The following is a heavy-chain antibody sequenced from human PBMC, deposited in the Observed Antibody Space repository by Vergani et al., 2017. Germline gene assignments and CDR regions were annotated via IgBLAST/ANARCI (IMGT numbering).Heavy chain of an antibody. Sequence: QVQLQQWGAGLLKPSETLSLTCAVYGGSISGGGYYWSWIRQHPGKGLEWIGYIYYSGSTYYNPSLKNRVSISVDTAKNQFSLTLSSVTAADTAVYYCARQSNCYDSKTGNWFDPWGQGTLVNVSS. CDR1: GGSISGGGYY. CDR3: ARQSNCYDSKTGNWFDP. D-gene: IGHD3-22*01. CDR2: IYYSGST. J-gene: IGHJ5*02. V-gene: IGHV4-31*11.